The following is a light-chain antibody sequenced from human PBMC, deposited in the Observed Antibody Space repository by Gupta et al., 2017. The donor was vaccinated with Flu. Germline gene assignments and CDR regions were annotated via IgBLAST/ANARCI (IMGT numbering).Light chain of an antibody. Sequence: QSVLTQPPSASVTPGQRVTISCSGSSSNIGSNFVYWYQQLPGTAPKLLIYRINQRPSGVPDRFSGSKSGTSASLAISGLRSEDEADYYCAAWDDSLSGSYVFGSGTKVTVL. CDR3: AAWDDSLSGSYV. J-gene: IGLJ1*01. CDR1: SSNIGSNF. V-gene: IGLV1-47*01. CDR2: RIN.